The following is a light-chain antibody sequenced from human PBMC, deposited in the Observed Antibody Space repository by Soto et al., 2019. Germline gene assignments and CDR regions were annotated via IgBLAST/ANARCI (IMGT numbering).Light chain of an antibody. V-gene: IGKV2D-29*01. CDR1: QSLLHSDGKTY. CDR2: EVS. CDR3: MQSLELPRT. Sequence: DIVMTQTPISLSVTPGQPTSISCKSSQSLLHSDGKTYLSWYLQKPGQPPQLLISEVSNRFSGVPDRFSCSGSGTDFTLKISRVEADDVGVYYCMQSLELPRTFGQGTKVEIK. J-gene: IGKJ1*01.